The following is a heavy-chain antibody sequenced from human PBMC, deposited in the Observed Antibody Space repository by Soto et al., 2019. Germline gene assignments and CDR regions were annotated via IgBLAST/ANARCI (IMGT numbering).Heavy chain of an antibody. CDR1: GFTFSDYY. CDR2: ISSSGSAI. D-gene: IGHD6-19*01. CDR3: ARAPYIAVAGTCYFDY. J-gene: IGHJ4*02. Sequence: QVQLVESGGGLVKPGGSLRLSCAASGFTFSDYYMSWIRQAPGKGLEWVSYISSSGSAIYYAESVKGRFTISRDNAKNSLYLQMNSLRAEDTAVYYCARAPYIAVAGTCYFDYWGQGTLVTVFS. V-gene: IGHV3-11*01.